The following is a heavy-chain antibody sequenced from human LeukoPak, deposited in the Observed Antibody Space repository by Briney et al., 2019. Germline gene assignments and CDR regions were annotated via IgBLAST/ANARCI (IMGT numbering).Heavy chain of an antibody. CDR2: ISSSSSSI. Sequence: GGSLRLSCAASGFTFSSSNMNWVRQAPGKGLGWVSSISSSSSSIYYADSVRGRFTTSRDNAKNSLYLQMNSLRAEDTAVYYCAELGITMIGGVWGKGTTVTISS. V-gene: IGHV3-21*01. CDR1: GFTFSSSN. D-gene: IGHD3-10*02. J-gene: IGHJ6*04. CDR3: AELGITMIGGV.